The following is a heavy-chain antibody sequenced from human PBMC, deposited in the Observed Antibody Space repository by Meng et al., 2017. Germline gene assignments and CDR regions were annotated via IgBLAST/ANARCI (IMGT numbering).Heavy chain of an antibody. CDR1: GDSVSSNSAA. CDR3: ARDHRSMGRSSWYFPDY. Sequence: SQTLSLTCAISGDSVSSNSAAWNWIRQSPSRGLEWLGRTYYRSKWYNDYAVSVKSRITINPDTSKNQFSLQLNSVTPEDTAVYYCARDHRSMGRSSWYFPDYWGQGTLVTVSS. CDR2: TYYRSKWYN. J-gene: IGHJ4*02. D-gene: IGHD6-13*01. V-gene: IGHV6-1*01.